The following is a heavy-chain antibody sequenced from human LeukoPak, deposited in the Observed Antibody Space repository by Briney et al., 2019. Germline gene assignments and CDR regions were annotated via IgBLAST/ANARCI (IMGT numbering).Heavy chain of an antibody. CDR3: ARENYGPDAFDI. D-gene: IGHD3-10*01. CDR2: LYSGGNT. CDR1: GFTVSSNY. V-gene: IGHV3-66*01. Sequence: GGSLRLSCAASGFTVSSNYMSWVRQAPGKGLEWISSLYSGGNTYYADSVKDRFTISRDSSNNTMYLQMNSLRAEDTAVYYCARENYGPDAFDIWGQGTTVTVSS. J-gene: IGHJ3*02.